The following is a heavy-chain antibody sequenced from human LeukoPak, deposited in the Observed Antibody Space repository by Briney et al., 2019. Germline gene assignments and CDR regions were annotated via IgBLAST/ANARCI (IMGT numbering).Heavy chain of an antibody. CDR1: GFTFSSYA. V-gene: IGHV3-23*01. CDR3: ARGVSGTYYLQTFDY. Sequence: PGGSLRLSCAASGFTFSSYAMSWVRQAPGKGLEWVSVISGSGGKTHYADSVKGRFTISGDNSKNTLYLQMNSLRAEDTAVYYCARGVSGTYYLQTFDYWGQGTLVTVSS. D-gene: IGHD1-26*01. CDR2: ISGSGGKT. J-gene: IGHJ4*02.